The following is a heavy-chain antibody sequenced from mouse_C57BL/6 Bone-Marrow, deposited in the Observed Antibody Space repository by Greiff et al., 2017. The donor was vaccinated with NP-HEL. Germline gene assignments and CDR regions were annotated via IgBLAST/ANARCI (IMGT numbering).Heavy chain of an antibody. CDR2: IHPEDGDT. CDR3: TRGGALDY. J-gene: IGHJ2*01. Sequence: EVQLQQSGAELVRPGASVKLSCTASGFTIKDYYMHWVKQSPEQGLEWIGRIHPEDGDTEYTPKFKGKATMTVDTSSNTAYLQLSRLTSEDTAFYCCTRGGALDYGGQGTTLTVTS. V-gene: IGHV14-1*01. CDR1: GFTIKDYY.